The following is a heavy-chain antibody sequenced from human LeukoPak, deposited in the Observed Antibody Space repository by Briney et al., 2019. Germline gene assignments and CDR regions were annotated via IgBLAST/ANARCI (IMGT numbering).Heavy chain of an antibody. Sequence: PGGSLRLSCAASGFTFSSYGMHWVRQAPGKGLEWVAFIRSDGSNKYCADSVKGRFTISRDNSKNTLYLQMNSLRAEDTAVYYCAKVGKTENYYGSGRFSYYYYMDVWGKGTTVTISS. CDR2: IRSDGSNK. V-gene: IGHV3-30*02. CDR3: AKVGKTENYYGSGRFSYYYYMDV. J-gene: IGHJ6*03. CDR1: GFTFSSYG. D-gene: IGHD3-10*01.